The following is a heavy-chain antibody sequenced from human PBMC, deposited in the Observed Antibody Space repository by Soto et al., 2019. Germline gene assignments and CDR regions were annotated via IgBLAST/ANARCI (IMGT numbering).Heavy chain of an antibody. CDR1: GGPFSSYA. J-gene: IGHJ5*02. CDR2: ITPMFGAP. D-gene: IGHD3-10*02. CDR3: ARVFTGRRFEP. Sequence: QVQLVQSGAEVKKPGSSVKVSCTASGGPFSSYAINWVRQAPGQGLEWMGLITPMFGAPHYAQNFNGKITITAAKSTNTAYMELSSPTSGDTAVYFCARVFTGRRFEPWGQGTLVTVPS. V-gene: IGHV1-69*06.